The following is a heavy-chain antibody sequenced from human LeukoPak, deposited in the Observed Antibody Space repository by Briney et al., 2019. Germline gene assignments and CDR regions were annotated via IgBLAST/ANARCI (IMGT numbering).Heavy chain of an antibody. CDR3: ARESGYCSSTSCPAFDY. CDR2: IWYDGGNK. Sequence: PGGSLRLSCVAPGFTFSSPGVHWGREALGKGLEWVAVIWYDGGNKYYADSVWGRFSISRDNSKNTLYLQINSLRAEDTAVYYCARESGYCSSTSCPAFDYWGQRTLVTVSS. J-gene: IGHJ4*02. D-gene: IGHD2-2*01. CDR1: GFTFSSPG. V-gene: IGHV3-33*01.